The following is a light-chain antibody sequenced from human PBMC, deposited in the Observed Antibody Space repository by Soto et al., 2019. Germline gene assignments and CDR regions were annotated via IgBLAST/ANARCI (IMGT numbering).Light chain of an antibody. CDR3: HQYDNIPWT. J-gene: IGKJ1*01. V-gene: IGKV1-33*01. CDR1: QDIRRS. CDR2: DAS. Sequence: DIQMTQSPSSLSASVGDRVTITCQASQDIRRSLNWYQQKPGKAPNLLICDASKLEIGVPSRFSGSGSGALFALTISSLQPEDFATYYCHQYDNIPWTFGQGTRVEIK.